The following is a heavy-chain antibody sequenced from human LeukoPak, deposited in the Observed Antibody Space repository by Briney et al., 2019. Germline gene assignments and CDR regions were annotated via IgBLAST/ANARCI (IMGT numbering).Heavy chain of an antibody. V-gene: IGHV4-59*01. CDR3: ARGGDIVSTPFDY. Sequence: SETLSLTCTVSGDSMDGYYWSWIRQPPGKGLEWIGNTYYSGGTKYNPSLTSRVTISVDTSKNQFSLKLSSVTAADTAVYYCARGGDIVSTPFDYWGQGTLVTVSS. D-gene: IGHD5/OR15-5a*01. J-gene: IGHJ4*02. CDR2: TYYSGGT. CDR1: GDSMDGYY.